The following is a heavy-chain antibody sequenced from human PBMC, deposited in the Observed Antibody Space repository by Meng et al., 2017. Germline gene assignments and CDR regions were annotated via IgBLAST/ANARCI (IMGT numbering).Heavy chain of an antibody. CDR1: GFTFSSYA. V-gene: IGHV3-30*04. D-gene: IGHD1-26*01. CDR3: ARLPFRVGATTLMSGAFDI. CDR2: ISYDGSNK. Sequence: GESLKISCAASGFTFSSYAMHWVRQAPGKGLEWVAVISYDGSNKYYADSVKGRFTISRDNSKNTLYLQMNSLRAEDTAVYYCARLPFRVGATTLMSGAFDIWGQGTMVTVSS. J-gene: IGHJ3*02.